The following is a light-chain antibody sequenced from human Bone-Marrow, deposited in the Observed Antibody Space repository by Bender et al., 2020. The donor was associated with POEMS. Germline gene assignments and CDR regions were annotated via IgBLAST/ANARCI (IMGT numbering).Light chain of an antibody. CDR3: QTWVSGIST. Sequence: QLVLTQSPSASASLGASVKVTCTLSSGHSDYAIAWHQQQPEKGPRYLMRVNSDGSHSKGDGIPDRFSGSSSGAARYLTISSLQSEDEADYYCQTWVSGISTFGSGTKVTVL. J-gene: IGLJ1*01. V-gene: IGLV4-69*01. CDR2: VNSDGSH. CDR1: SGHSDYA.